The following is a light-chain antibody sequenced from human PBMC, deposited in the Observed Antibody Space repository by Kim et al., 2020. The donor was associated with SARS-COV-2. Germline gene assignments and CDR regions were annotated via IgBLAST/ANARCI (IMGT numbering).Light chain of an antibody. CDR3: QHYINYPYT. CDR2: DAS. J-gene: IGKJ2*01. V-gene: IGKV1-5*01. Sequence: GDRVTITCRASQSISGWLAWYQQKPGKAPKLLIYDASSLENGVPSRFSGSGSGTEFSLTISSLQPDDFATYYCQHYINYPYTFGQGTKLEI. CDR1: QSISGW.